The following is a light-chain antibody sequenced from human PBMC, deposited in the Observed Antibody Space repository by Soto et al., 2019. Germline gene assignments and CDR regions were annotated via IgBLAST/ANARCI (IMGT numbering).Light chain of an antibody. CDR3: QQHNNWPLT. CDR1: QSVSSN. J-gene: IGKJ4*01. CDR2: GAS. V-gene: IGKV3-15*01. Sequence: EILMTQSPATLSVSPGERGTLSWRASQSVSSNLAWYQQTPGQAPRILIYGASTRATGIPGRFSGSWSGTEFTLTISSLQSEDFQVYYCQQHNNWPLTFGGGTKVDIK.